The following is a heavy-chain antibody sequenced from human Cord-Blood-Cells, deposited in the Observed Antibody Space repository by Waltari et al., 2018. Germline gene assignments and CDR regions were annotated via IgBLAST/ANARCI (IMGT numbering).Heavy chain of an antibody. CDR1: GDSVPTHSAA. J-gene: IGHJ3*02. Sequence: QVQLQPSGPGLVKPSQTLSPPCAISGDSVPTHSAAWNCVRQSPSRGLEWLGRTYYRSKWYNDYAVSVKSRITINPDTSKNQFSLQLNSVTPEDTAVYYCARDSGLTGRTFDIWGQGTMVTVSS. V-gene: IGHV6-1*01. D-gene: IGHD7-27*01. CDR3: ARDSGLTGRTFDI. CDR2: TYYRSKWYN.